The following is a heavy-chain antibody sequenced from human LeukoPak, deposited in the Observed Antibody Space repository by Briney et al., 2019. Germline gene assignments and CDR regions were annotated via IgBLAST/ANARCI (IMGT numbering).Heavy chain of an antibody. CDR3: AIPCSGGSCYAYYYYGMDV. CDR2: IIPIFVTA. Sequence: SVKVSCKASGGTFSSYTISWVRQAPGQGLEWRGGIIPIFVTANSAQKFPGRVTITADESTSTAYMELSSLRSEVTAVYYCAIPCSGGSCYAYYYYGMDVWGQGPTATVSS. CDR1: GGTFSSYT. D-gene: IGHD2-15*01. J-gene: IGHJ6*01. V-gene: IGHV1-69*13.